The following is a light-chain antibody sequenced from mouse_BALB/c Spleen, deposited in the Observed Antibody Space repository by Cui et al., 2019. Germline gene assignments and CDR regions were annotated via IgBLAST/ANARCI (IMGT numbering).Light chain of an antibody. CDR2: AAT. CDR3: QQHYSTPYT. CDR1: QTIGTW. Sequence: IQITQSPAPQPASLGESVTITCLASQTIGTWLAWYQQKPGKSPQLLIYAATSLADGVPSRFSGSGSGTKFSFKISSLQAEDFVSYYCQQHYSTPYTFGGGTKLEIK. J-gene: IGKJ2*01. V-gene: IGKV12-98*01.